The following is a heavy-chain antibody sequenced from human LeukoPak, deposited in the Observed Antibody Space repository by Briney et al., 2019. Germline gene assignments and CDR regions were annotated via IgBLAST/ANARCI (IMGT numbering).Heavy chain of an antibody. CDR3: ARVRLGSGWYYFDY. J-gene: IGHJ4*02. D-gene: IGHD6-19*01. CDR1: GYTFTSYY. Sequence: ASVKVSCKASGYTFTSYYMHWVRQAPGQGLEWMGGIIPIFGTANYAQKFQGRVTITADESTSTAYMELSSLRSEDTAVYYCARVRLGSGWYYFDYWGQGTLVTVSS. V-gene: IGHV1-69*13. CDR2: IIPIFGTA.